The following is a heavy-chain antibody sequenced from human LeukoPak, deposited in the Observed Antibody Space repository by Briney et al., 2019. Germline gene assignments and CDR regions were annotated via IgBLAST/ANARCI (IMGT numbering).Heavy chain of an antibody. Sequence: GGSLRLSCALSGLNIRNYWMHWVRQAPGKGLEWVSVIYSGGSTYYADSVKGRFTISRDNSKNTLYLQMNSLRAEDTAVYYCASSPSVEMATIGTLDYWGQGTLVTVSS. CDR3: ASSPSVEMATIGTLDY. D-gene: IGHD5-24*01. CDR1: GLNIRNYW. V-gene: IGHV3-53*01. CDR2: IYSGGST. J-gene: IGHJ4*02.